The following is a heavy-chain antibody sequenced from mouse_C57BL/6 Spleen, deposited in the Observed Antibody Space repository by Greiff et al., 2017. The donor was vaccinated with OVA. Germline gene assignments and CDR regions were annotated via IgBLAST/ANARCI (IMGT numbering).Heavy chain of an antibody. Sequence: EVQVVESGGGLVKPGGSLKLSCAASGFTFSDYGMHWVRQAPEKGLEWVAYISSGSSTIYYADTVKGRFTISRDNAKNTLFLQMTSLRSEDTAMYYCARNWDEFAYWGQGTLVTVSA. CDR1: GFTFSDYG. D-gene: IGHD4-1*01. J-gene: IGHJ3*01. CDR2: ISSGSSTI. V-gene: IGHV5-17*01. CDR3: ARNWDEFAY.